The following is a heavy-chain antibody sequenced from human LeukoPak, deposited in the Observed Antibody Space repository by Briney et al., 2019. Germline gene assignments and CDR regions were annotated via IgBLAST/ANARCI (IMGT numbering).Heavy chain of an antibody. CDR3: ARYYGSGGRWFDP. V-gene: IGHV4-30-4*08. J-gene: IGHJ5*02. D-gene: IGHD3-10*01. CDR1: GRSISSGHYY. CDR2: IYYSGST. Sequence: SETLSLTCTVSGRSISSGHYYWSWIRQPPAKGLQWIGYIYYSGSTYYNPSLKRRVTISVDTSKNQFSLKLSSVTAADTAVYYCARYYGSGGRWFDPWGQGTLVTVSS.